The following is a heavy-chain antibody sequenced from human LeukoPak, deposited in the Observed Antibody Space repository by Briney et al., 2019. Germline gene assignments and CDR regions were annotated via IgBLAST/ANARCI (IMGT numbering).Heavy chain of an antibody. CDR3: ARVEYSSSSFAFDI. V-gene: IGHV4-4*07. D-gene: IGHD6-6*01. CDR1: GGSISSYY. Sequence: PSETLSLTCTVSGGSISSYYWSWIRQPAGKGLEWIGRIYTSGSTNYNPSLKSRVTMSVDTSKNQFSLKLSSVTAADTAVYYCARVEYSSSSFAFDIWGQGTMVTVSS. CDR2: IYTSGST. J-gene: IGHJ3*02.